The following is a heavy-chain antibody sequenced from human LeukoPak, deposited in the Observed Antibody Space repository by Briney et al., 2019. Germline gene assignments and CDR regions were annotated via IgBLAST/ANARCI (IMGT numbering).Heavy chain of an antibody. J-gene: IGHJ3*02. CDR3: ARANYYDSSGYSRGAFDI. Sequence: SETLSLTCSVSGYSISSGFYWGWIRQPPGKGLEWIGSIFHSGSTYYNPSLKSRVTISVDTSKNQFSLKLSSVAAADTAVYYCARANYYDSSGYSRGAFDIWGQGTMVTVSS. V-gene: IGHV4-38-2*02. CDR2: IFHSGST. D-gene: IGHD3-22*01. CDR1: GYSISSGFY.